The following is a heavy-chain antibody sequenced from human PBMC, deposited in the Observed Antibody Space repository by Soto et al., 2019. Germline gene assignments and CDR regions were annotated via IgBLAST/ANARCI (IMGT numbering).Heavy chain of an antibody. D-gene: IGHD3-10*01. Sequence: QVQLQESGPGLVKPSETLSLTCTVSGGSISSYYWSWIRQPPGKGLEWIGYIYYSGSTNYNPSLKSRVPIXVXXAKNQFSLKLSSVTAADTAVYYCARRGYYGSGLDYWGQGTLVTVSS. CDR2: IYYSGST. CDR1: GGSISSYY. J-gene: IGHJ4*02. CDR3: ARRGYYGSGLDY. V-gene: IGHV4-59*01.